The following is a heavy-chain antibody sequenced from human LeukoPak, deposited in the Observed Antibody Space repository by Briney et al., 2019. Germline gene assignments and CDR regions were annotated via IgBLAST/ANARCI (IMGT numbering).Heavy chain of an antibody. J-gene: IGHJ6*03. V-gene: IGHV1-2*02. CDR1: GYTFTGYY. CDR2: INPNSGGT. CDR3: ARGIAVAGTPFRYYYYMDV. D-gene: IGHD6-19*01. Sequence: ASVKVSCKASGYTFTGYYMHWVRQAPGQGLEWMGWINPNSGGTNYAQKFQGRVTMTRDTSISTAYMELSRLRSDDTAVYYCARGIAVAGTPFRYYYYMDVWGKGTTVTVSS.